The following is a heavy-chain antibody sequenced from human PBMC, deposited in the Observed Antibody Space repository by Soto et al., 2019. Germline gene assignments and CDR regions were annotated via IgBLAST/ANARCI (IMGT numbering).Heavy chain of an antibody. CDR1: GFPFRRYS. CDR2: ISDSSSSI. J-gene: IGHJ2*01. V-gene: IGHV3-48*01. Sequence: QVVESGGGLVLPGGSLRLSCAASGFPFRRYSMNWVRQAPGKGLEWVSYISDSSSSIHDADSVKGRFTISRDNAKNSLYLQVNSLRVEDTAVYYCAVGIVVARGYFDLWGRGTLVTVSS. D-gene: IGHD6-19*01. CDR3: AVGIVVARGYFDL.